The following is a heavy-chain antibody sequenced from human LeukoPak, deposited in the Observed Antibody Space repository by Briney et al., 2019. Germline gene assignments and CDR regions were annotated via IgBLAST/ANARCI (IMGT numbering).Heavy chain of an antibody. CDR1: GFTFSSYG. V-gene: IGHV3-33*01. J-gene: IGHJ4*02. Sequence: AGRSLRLSCAASGFTFSSYGMHCVRPAPGKGLEWVAVIWYVGSNKYYADSVKGRFTISRDNYKNSLYLQMNSLRAEDTAVYYCAREGGYDPYFDYWGQGTLVTVSS. D-gene: IGHD5-12*01. CDR2: IWYVGSNK. CDR3: AREGGYDPYFDY.